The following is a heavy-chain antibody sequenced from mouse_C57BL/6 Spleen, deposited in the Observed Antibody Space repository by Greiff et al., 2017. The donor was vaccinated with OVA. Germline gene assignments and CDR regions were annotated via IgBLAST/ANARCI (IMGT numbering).Heavy chain of an antibody. V-gene: IGHV1-64*01. Sequence: QVQLQQPGAELVKPGASVKLSCTASGYTFTSYWMHWVKQRPGQGLEWIGMIHPNSGSTNYNEKFKSKATLTVDKSSSTAYMQLSSLTSEDSAVYYCATMVTTSHYWGQGTTLTVSS. CDR1: GYTFTSYW. CDR3: ATMVTTSHY. D-gene: IGHD2-2*01. J-gene: IGHJ2*01. CDR2: IHPNSGST.